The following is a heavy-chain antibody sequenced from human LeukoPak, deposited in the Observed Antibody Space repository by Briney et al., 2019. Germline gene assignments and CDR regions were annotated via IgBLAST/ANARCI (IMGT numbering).Heavy chain of an antibody. CDR1: GFTFSSYE. D-gene: IGHD7-27*01. J-gene: IGHJ4*02. V-gene: IGHV3-48*03. CDR3: AKSDDLWGYFDY. CDR2: ISSSGSTI. Sequence: GGSLRLSCAASGFTFSSYEMNWVRQAPGKGLEWVSYISSSGSTIYYADSVKGRFTISRDNAKNTLYLQMNSLRAEDTAVYYCAKSDDLWGYFDYWGQGTLVTVSS.